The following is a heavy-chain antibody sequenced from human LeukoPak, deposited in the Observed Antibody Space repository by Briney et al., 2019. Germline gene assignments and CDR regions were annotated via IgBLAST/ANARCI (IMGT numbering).Heavy chain of an antibody. Sequence: GASVKVSCKASGYTFTSYYMHWVRQAPGQGLEWMGIINPSGGSTSYAQKFQGRVTMTRDTSTSTVCMELSSLRSEDTAVYYCARDSTVYAFDIWGQGTMVTVSS. CDR2: INPSGGST. D-gene: IGHD4-17*01. V-gene: IGHV1-46*01. CDR3: ARDSTVYAFDI. CDR1: GYTFTSYY. J-gene: IGHJ3*02.